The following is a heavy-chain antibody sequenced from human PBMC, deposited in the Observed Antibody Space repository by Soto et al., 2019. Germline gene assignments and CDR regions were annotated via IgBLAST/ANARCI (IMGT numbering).Heavy chain of an antibody. V-gene: IGHV4-4*02. Sequence: QVLLQESGPGLVQPSGTLSLSCVVSGVSIGSNYYWGWVRQPPGKGLEWLGDMSHIGSVNYNPSRKSRVPISMDKSQNQSSLHLNSVTAAATAVNSCARSLGWYAIDYWGQGTLVIVSS. CDR1: GVSIGSNYY. CDR3: ARSLGWYAIDY. D-gene: IGHD6-19*01. CDR2: MSHIGSV. J-gene: IGHJ4*02.